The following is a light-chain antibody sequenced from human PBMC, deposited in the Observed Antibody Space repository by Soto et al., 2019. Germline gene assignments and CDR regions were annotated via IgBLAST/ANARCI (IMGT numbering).Light chain of an antibody. CDR2: KAS. J-gene: IGKJ1*01. CDR1: QSISTS. CDR3: QHCDSYWT. V-gene: IGKV1-5*03. Sequence: DIQMTQSPSTLSASVGDRVTITCRASQSISTSLAWYQQKPGKAPKVLIYKASSLESGVPSRFSGSGSGTEFTLTISSLQPDDFATYYCQHCDSYWTFGQGTTMEIK.